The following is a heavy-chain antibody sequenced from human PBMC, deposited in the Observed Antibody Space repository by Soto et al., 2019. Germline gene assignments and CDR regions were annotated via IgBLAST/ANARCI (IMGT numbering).Heavy chain of an antibody. CDR3: ARWPQPRYTADPYAVDV. J-gene: IGHJ6*02. CDR1: GGTFSSSG. Sequence: SVKVSCKASGGTFSSSGFSWVRQAPGQGLEWMGMIVPSLDTTNYAQKFQARVTITADEVTSTAYMGLRSLRSEDTAVYYCARWPQPRYTADPYAVDVWGQGTRVTVSS. V-gene: IGHV1-69*11. CDR2: IVPSLDTT. D-gene: IGHD3-16*02.